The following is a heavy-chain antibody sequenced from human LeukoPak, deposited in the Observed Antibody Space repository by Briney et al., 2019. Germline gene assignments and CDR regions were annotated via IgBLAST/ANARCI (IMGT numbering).Heavy chain of an antibody. CDR3: ARAASITIFGVVPYYYGMDV. CDR2: INHSGST. D-gene: IGHD3-3*01. Sequence: SETLSLTCAVYGGSFSGYYWSWIRQPPGKGLEWIGEINHSGSTNYNPSLKSRVTISVDTSKNQFSLKLSSVTAADTAVYYCARAASITIFGVVPYYYGMDVWGQGTTVTVSS. J-gene: IGHJ6*02. CDR1: GGSFSGYY. V-gene: IGHV4-34*01.